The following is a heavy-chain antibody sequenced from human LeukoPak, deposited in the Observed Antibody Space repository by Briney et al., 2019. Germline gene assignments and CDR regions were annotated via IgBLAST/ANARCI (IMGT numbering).Heavy chain of an antibody. Sequence: SETLSLTCTVSGGSISSFYWSWIRQSAGKGLEWVGYIYYGGSTFYNPSLKTRVSMSADASKNQFSLKLTSVTAADTAVYYCASGLPGLGYSYGPSYYYYYMDVWGKGTTVTVSS. V-gene: IGHV4-59*01. CDR2: IYYGGST. CDR3: ASGLPGLGYSYGPSYYYYYMDV. J-gene: IGHJ6*03. D-gene: IGHD5-18*01. CDR1: GGSISSFY.